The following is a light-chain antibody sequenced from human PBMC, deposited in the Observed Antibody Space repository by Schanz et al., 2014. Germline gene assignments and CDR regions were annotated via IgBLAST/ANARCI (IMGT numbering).Light chain of an antibody. Sequence: EIVMTQSPATLSVSPGERATLSCRASQSVSTNLAWYQQKPGQAPRLLIYGASTRATGIPARFSGSGSGTEFTLTISSLEPEDFAVYYCQLRGNWPPWTFGQGTKVEV. CDR1: QSVSTN. J-gene: IGKJ1*01. V-gene: IGKV3-15*01. CDR2: GAS. CDR3: QLRGNWPPWT.